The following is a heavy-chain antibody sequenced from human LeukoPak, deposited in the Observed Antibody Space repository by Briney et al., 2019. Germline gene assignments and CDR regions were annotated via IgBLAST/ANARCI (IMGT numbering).Heavy chain of an antibody. D-gene: IGHD4-11*01. Sequence: ASVKVSCKASGYTFTSYDINWVRRATGQGLEWMGWMNPNSGNTGYAQKFQGRVTMTRNTSISTAYMELSSLRSEDTAVYYCARDSNYSPFYYYYYYMDVWGKGTTVTVSS. V-gene: IGHV1-8*01. CDR3: ARDSNYSPFYYYYYYMDV. CDR2: MNPNSGNT. CDR1: GYTFTSYD. J-gene: IGHJ6*03.